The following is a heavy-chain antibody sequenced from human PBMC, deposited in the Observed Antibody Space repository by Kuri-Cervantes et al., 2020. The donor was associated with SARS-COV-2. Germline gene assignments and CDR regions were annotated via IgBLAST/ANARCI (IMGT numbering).Heavy chain of an antibody. Sequence: SETLSLTCTVSGGSISGSSYYWGWIRQPPGKGLEWIGSIYYSGSTYYNPSLKSRVTISVDTSKNQFSLKLSSVTAADTAVYYCARHLGTMVQGVIGWFDPWGQGTLVTVSS. CDR2: IYYSGST. D-gene: IGHD3-10*01. V-gene: IGHV4-39*01. CDR3: ARHLGTMVQGVIGWFDP. CDR1: GGSISGSSYY. J-gene: IGHJ5*02.